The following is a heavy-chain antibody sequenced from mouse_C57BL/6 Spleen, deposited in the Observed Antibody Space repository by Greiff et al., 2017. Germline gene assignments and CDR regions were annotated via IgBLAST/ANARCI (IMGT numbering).Heavy chain of an antibody. V-gene: IGHV1-5*01. Sequence: VHVKQSGTVLARPGASVKMSCKTSGYTFTSYWMHWVKQRPGQGLEWIGAIYPGNSDTSYNQKFKGKAKLTAVTSASTAYMELSSLTNEDSAVYYCTREAIYYDYDGGFDYWGQGTTLTVSS. CDR3: TREAIYYDYDGGFDY. J-gene: IGHJ2*01. CDR2: IYPGNSDT. CDR1: GYTFTSYW. D-gene: IGHD2-4*01.